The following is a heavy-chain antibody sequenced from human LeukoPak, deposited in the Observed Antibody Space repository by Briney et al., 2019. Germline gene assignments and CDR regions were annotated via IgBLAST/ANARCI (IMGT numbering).Heavy chain of an antibody. V-gene: IGHV4-61*05. J-gene: IGHJ4*02. Sequence: SETLSLTCTVSGGSISSSSYYWGWIRQPPGKGLEWIGYIYYSGSTNYNPSLKSRVTISVDTSKNQFSLKLSSVTAADTAVYYCARQGLGSGWTFDYWGQGTLVTVPS. CDR3: ARQGLGSGWTFDY. D-gene: IGHD6-19*01. CDR2: IYYSGST. CDR1: GGSISSSSYY.